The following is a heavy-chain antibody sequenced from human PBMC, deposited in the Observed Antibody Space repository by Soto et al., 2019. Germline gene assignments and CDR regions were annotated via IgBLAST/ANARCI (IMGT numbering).Heavy chain of an antibody. CDR1: GFTFSGYW. Sequence: EVQLVESGVGLVQPGGSLRLSCAGSGFTFSGYWMHWVRQAPGKGLVWVSRITSDGSSATYADFVKGRLTISRENAKNTLYLQMNSLRVEDTAVYYFLRYGHVEIQIDYWGQGNLVTDSS. J-gene: IGHJ4*02. CDR2: ITSDGSSA. CDR3: LRYGHVEIQIDY. D-gene: IGHD1-7*01. V-gene: IGHV3-74*01.